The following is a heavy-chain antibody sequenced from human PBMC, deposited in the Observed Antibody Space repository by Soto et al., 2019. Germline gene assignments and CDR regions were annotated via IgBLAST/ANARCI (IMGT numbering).Heavy chain of an antibody. CDR3: ARISVASRYMDV. J-gene: IGHJ6*03. CDR1: GGSISSSSYY. V-gene: IGHV4-39*01. CDR2: FYYSGST. D-gene: IGHD5-12*01. Sequence: SETLSLTCTVSGGSISSSSYYWGWIRQSPGKGLEWIGSFYYSGSTYYSPSLRSRVTISGDASRKQISLRLSSVTAADTAVYYCARISVASRYMDVWGKGTTVTVSS.